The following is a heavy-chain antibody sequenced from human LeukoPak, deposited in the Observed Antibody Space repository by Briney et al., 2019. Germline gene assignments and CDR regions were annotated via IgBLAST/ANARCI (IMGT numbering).Heavy chain of an antibody. CDR1: GYTFTSYD. J-gene: IGHJ4*02. D-gene: IGHD3-22*01. CDR3: ARRGSNYYDSSGYLSFDY. CDR2: MNPNSGNT. Sequence: GASVKVSRKASGYTFTSYDINWVRQATGQGLEWMGWMNPNSGNTGYAQKFQGRVTMTRNTSISTAYMELSSLRSEDTAVYYCARRGSNYYDSSGYLSFDYWGQGPLVTVSS. V-gene: IGHV1-8*01.